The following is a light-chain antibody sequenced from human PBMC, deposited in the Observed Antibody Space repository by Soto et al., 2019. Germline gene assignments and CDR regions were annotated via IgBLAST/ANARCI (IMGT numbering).Light chain of an antibody. CDR1: CSDVGGYNY. J-gene: IGLJ3*02. CDR2: DVS. V-gene: IGLV2-14*01. Sequence: SALTQPASVSGSPGQSITISCTGTCSDVGGYNYVSWYQQHPGKAPKLMIYDVSNRPSGVSNRFSGSKSGNTASLTISGLQAEDEADYYCSSYTSSSTLVFGGGTKLTVL. CDR3: SSYTSSSTLV.